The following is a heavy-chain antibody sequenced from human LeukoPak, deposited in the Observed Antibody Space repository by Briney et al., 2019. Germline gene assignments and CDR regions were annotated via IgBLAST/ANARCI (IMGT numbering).Heavy chain of an antibody. Sequence: GASVKVSCKASGYTFTGHYMHWVRQAPGQGLEWMGWINPNSGGTNYAQKFQGRVTMTRDTSISTAYMELSRLRSDDTAVYYCARGFDWLEYYFDSWGQGTLVTVSS. D-gene: IGHD3-9*01. CDR1: GYTFTGHY. CDR3: ARGFDWLEYYFDS. J-gene: IGHJ4*02. V-gene: IGHV1-2*02. CDR2: INPNSGGT.